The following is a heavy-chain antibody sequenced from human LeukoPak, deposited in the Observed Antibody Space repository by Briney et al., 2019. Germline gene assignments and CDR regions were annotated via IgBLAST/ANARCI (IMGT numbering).Heavy chain of an antibody. Sequence: GASVKVSCKASGYTFTGYYMHWVRQAPGQGLEWMGWINPNSGGTNYAQKFQGRVTMTRDMSISTAYMELSRLRSDDTAVYYCAKMKLQPHGWFDPWGQGTLVTVSS. V-gene: IGHV1-2*02. CDR3: AKMKLQPHGWFDP. D-gene: IGHD4-11*01. J-gene: IGHJ5*02. CDR2: INPNSGGT. CDR1: GYTFTGYY.